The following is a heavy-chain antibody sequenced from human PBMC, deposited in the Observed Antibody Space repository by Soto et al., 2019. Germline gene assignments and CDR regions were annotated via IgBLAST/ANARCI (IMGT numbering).Heavy chain of an antibody. CDR3: ARNHDYGDPYYYYGMDV. J-gene: IGHJ6*02. D-gene: IGHD4-17*01. CDR1: GGSVSSGSYY. Sequence: LSLTCTVSGGSVSSGSYYWSWIRQPPGRGLEWIGYIYYSGSTNYNPSLKSRVTISVDTSKNQFSLKLSSVTAADTAVYYCARNHDYGDPYYYYGMDVWGQGTTVTVSS. CDR2: IYYSGST. V-gene: IGHV4-61*01.